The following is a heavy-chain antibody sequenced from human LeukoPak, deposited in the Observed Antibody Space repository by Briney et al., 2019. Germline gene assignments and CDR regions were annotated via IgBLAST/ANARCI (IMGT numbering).Heavy chain of an antibody. J-gene: IGHJ4*02. V-gene: IGHV3-66*01. D-gene: IGHD4-23*01. CDR2: IYAGGNS. CDR1: GFIVSHKY. Sequence: PGGSLRLSCAASGFIVSHKYMAWVRQAPGKGLEWLSIIYAGGNSVSADSVKGRFIISRDNSRNTVHLQMNSLRDDDTAVYYCARGQIELLRNYFDSWGPGTLVAVSS. CDR3: ARGQIELLRNYFDS.